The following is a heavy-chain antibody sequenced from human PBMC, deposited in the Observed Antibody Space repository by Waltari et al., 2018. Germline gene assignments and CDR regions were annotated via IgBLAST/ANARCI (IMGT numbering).Heavy chain of an antibody. V-gene: IGHV4-59*08. Sequence: PPGKGLEWIGYIYYSGSTNYNPSLKSRVTISVDTSKNQFSLKLSSVTAADTAVYYCARHARELPRGSFDYWGQGTLVTVSS. CDR3: ARHARELPRGSFDY. CDR2: IYYSGST. J-gene: IGHJ4*02. D-gene: IGHD1-26*01.